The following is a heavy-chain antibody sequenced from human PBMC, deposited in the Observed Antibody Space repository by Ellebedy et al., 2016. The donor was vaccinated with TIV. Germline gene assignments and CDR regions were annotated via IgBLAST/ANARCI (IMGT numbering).Heavy chain of an antibody. D-gene: IGHD4-17*01. V-gene: IGHV4-34*01. J-gene: IGHJ4*02. Sequence: MPSETLSLTCAVYGESFSGYYWSWIRQPPGKGLEWIGEINHSGSTNYNPSLKSRVTISVDTSKNQFSLKLSSVTAADTAVYYCARSREDTVTPYDYWGQGTLVTVSS. CDR1: GESFSGYY. CDR3: ARSREDTVTPYDY. CDR2: INHSGST.